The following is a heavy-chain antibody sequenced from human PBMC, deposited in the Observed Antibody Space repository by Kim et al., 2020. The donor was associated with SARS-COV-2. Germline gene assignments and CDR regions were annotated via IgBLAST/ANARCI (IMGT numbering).Heavy chain of an antibody. CDR2: ISVTDAI. D-gene: IGHD7-27*01. CDR1: GFTFTTYN. Sequence: GSLRLSCAASGFTFTTYNMNRVRQAPGKGLEWISYISVTDAIYYADSVKGRFTISRDYAKNSLDLQMNSLRDEDTAVYYCARDWNWGIDVWGQGTLVTVSS. CDR3: ARDWNWGIDV. V-gene: IGHV3-48*02. J-gene: IGHJ4*02.